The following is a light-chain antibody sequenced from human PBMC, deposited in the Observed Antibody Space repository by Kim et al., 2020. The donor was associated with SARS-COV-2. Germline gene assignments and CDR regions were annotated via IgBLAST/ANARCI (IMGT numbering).Light chain of an antibody. Sequence: VLTEERATLACRASEHISSHLAWLQQKPGQAPRLLIYGASSRATGIPARFSGSGSGTEFTLTISSLQSEDSAVFYCQQYTHWPFVTFGPGTKVEI. CDR2: GAS. V-gene: IGKV3-15*01. J-gene: IGKJ3*01. CDR1: EHISSH. CDR3: QQYTHWPFVT.